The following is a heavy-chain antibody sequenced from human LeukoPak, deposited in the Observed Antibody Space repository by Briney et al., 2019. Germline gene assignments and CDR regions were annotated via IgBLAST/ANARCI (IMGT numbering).Heavy chain of an antibody. J-gene: IGHJ4*01. CDR1: GFTFSTYS. CDR2: ISSSSSTI. Sequence: PGGSLRLSCAASGFTFSTYSMTWVRQAPGKGLEWLSFISSSSSTIYYADSVKGRFTISRDNAKNSLYLQMNSLRDEDTAVYYCARLWFGELSFFDYWGQGTLVTASS. V-gene: IGHV3-48*02. CDR3: ARLWFGELSFFDY. D-gene: IGHD3-10*01.